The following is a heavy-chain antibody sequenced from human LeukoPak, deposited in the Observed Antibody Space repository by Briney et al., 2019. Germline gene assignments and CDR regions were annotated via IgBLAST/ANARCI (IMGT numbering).Heavy chain of an antibody. CDR3: ARDLGATVTNWFDP. J-gene: IGHJ5*02. D-gene: IGHD4-17*01. V-gene: IGHV4-31*03. Sequence: SETLSLTCTVSGGSISSGGYYWSWIRPHPGKGLEWIGYIYYSGSTYYNPSLKSRVTISVDTSKNQFSLKLSSVTAADTAVYYCARDLGATVTNWFDPWGQGTLVTVSS. CDR2: IYYSGST. CDR1: GGSISSGGYY.